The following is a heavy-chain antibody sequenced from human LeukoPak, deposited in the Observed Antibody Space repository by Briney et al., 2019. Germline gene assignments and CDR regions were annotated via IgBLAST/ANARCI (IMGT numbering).Heavy chain of an antibody. J-gene: IGHJ6*04. CDR1: GFTFSSYE. D-gene: IGHD3-10*02. CDR2: ISSSGSTI. Sequence: GGSLRLSCAASGFTFSSYEMNWVRQAPGKGLEWVSYISSSGSTIYYADSVKGRVTISRENAKNSLYLQMNSLRAEDTAVYYCAELGITMIGGVWGKGTTVTISS. CDR3: AELGITMIGGV. V-gene: IGHV3-48*03.